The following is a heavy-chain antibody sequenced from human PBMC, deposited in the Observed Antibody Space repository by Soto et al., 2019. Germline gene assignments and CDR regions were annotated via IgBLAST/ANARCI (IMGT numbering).Heavy chain of an antibody. CDR2: IYPGDSDT. V-gene: IGHV5-51*01. CDR1: GYIFNIYW. D-gene: IGHD2-21*01. Sequence: GESLKISCKASGYIFNIYWIGWVRQMPGKGLEWMGVIYPGDSDTRYSPSFQGQVSISVDKSISTAYLRWSSLKASDTAIYYCVRNGDCSRTGCFLDSFDPWGPGTLVTVSS. CDR3: VRNGDCSRTGCFLDSFDP. J-gene: IGHJ5*02.